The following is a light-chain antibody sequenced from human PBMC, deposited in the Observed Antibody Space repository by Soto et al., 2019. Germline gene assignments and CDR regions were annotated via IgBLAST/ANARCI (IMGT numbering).Light chain of an antibody. V-gene: IGLV2-14*01. Sequence: QSLLTQPASLSGSPGPSITISCTGTISDVGGYNYVSWYQQHPGKAPKLMIYDVSNLASGVSNRFSGSKSGNTASLTISGLQAEDEADYYCSSHTSSSTSYVLRTGTKVTVL. CDR3: SSHTSSSTSYV. CDR1: ISDVGGYNY. J-gene: IGLJ1*01. CDR2: DVS.